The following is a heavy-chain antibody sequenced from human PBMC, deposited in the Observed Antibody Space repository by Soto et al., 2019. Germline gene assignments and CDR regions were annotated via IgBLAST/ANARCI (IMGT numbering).Heavy chain of an antibody. D-gene: IGHD1-26*01. J-gene: IGHJ4*02. Sequence: EVQLVQSGAEVKHPGESLKISCKGSGYIFTNYWIGWVRQMPGKGLEWMGIIDPGDIDTKYSPSFQGQVTISADKSISTAYLQWSSLNASDTAMYYCARMGLSIGSLDYWGQGTLVTVSS. V-gene: IGHV5-51*01. CDR3: ARMGLSIGSLDY. CDR2: IDPGDIDT. CDR1: GYIFTNYW.